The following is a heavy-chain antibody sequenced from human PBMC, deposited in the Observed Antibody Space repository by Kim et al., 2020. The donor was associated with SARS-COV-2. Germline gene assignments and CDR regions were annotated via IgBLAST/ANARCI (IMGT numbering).Heavy chain of an antibody. CDR2: ISSSSSYI. CDR1: GFTFRSYS. D-gene: IGHD5-12*01. V-gene: IGHV3-21*01. CDR3: ARGPPLGYGGNPSNGFDP. J-gene: IGHJ5*02. Sequence: GGSLRLSCAASGFTFRSYSMNWVRQAPGKGLEWVSSISSSSSYIYYADSVKGRFTISRDKAKNSLYLQMNSLRAEDTAGYYCARGPPLGYGGNPSNGFDP.